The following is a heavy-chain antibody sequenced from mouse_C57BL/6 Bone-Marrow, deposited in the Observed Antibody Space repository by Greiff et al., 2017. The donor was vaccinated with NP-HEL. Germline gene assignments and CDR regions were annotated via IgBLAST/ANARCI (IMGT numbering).Heavy chain of an antibody. D-gene: IGHD2-3*01. Sequence: QVQLQQPGAELVMPGASVKLSCKASGYTFTSYWMHWVKQRPGQGLEWIGEIDPSASYTNYNQKFKGKSTLTVDKSSSTAYMQLSSLTSEDSAVYYCAREGWLLPYYFDYWGQGTTLTVSS. CDR2: IDPSASYT. J-gene: IGHJ2*01. CDR1: GYTFTSYW. CDR3: AREGWLLPYYFDY. V-gene: IGHV1-69*01.